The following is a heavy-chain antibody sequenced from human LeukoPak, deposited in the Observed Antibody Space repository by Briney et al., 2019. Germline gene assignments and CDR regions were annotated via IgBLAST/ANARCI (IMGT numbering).Heavy chain of an antibody. V-gene: IGHV4-39*07. Sequence: SETLSLTCTVSGGSISSSSYYWGWIRQPPGKGLEWIGSIYYSGSTYYNPSLKSRVTISVDTSKNQFSLKLSSVTAADTAVYYCARVPVGYCSSTSCYYFDYWGQGTLVTVSS. D-gene: IGHD2-2*01. CDR3: ARVPVGYCSSTSCYYFDY. CDR2: IYYSGST. J-gene: IGHJ4*02. CDR1: GGSISSSSYY.